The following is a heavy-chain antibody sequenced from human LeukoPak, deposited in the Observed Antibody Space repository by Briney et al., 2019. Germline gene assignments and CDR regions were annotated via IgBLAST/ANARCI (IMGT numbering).Heavy chain of an antibody. D-gene: IGHD5-12*01. Sequence: GGSLRLSCAASGFTFSSYWMSWVRQAPGKGLEWVANIKQDGSEKYYVDSVKGRFTISRDNAKNSLYLQMNSLRAEDTAVYYCARADNSGYDYAPDYWGQGTLVTVSS. V-gene: IGHV3-7*01. CDR2: IKQDGSEK. CDR1: GFTFSSYW. J-gene: IGHJ4*02. CDR3: ARADNSGYDYAPDY.